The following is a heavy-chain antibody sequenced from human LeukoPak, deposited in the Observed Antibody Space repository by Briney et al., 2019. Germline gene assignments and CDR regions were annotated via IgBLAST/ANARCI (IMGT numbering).Heavy chain of an antibody. J-gene: IGHJ4*02. Sequence: SETLSLTCAVYGVSFSGYYWSWIRQPPGKGLEWIGEINHSGSTNYNPSLKSRVTISVDTSKNQFSLKLSSVTAADTAVYYCARDSITMIDYWGQGTLVTVSS. CDR3: ARDSITMIDY. CDR1: GVSFSGYY. CDR2: INHSGST. V-gene: IGHV4-34*01. D-gene: IGHD3-22*01.